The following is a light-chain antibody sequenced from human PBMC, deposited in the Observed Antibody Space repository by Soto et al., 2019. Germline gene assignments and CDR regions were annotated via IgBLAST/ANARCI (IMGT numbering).Light chain of an antibody. CDR3: AAWDDTLKGPV. CDR1: SSNIGINT. J-gene: IGLJ3*02. Sequence: QLVLTQPPSASGTPGQRVTISCSGSSSNIGINTVNWYQQLPGTAPKLLIYSNNQRPSGVPDRVSGSKSGTSASLAISGLQSEDEADYYCAAWDDTLKGPVFGGGTKLTVL. CDR2: SNN. V-gene: IGLV1-44*01.